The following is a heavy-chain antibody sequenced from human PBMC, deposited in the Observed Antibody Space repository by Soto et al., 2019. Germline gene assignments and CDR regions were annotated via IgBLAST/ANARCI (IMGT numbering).Heavy chain of an antibody. CDR1: GFTFSSYW. CDR3: ASPQQWLGQRGDFDS. CDR2: IWQDGSDK. V-gene: IGHV3-7*05. D-gene: IGHD6-19*01. Sequence: EVQLVESGGGLVQPGGSLRLSCAASGFTFSSYWMSWVRQAPGKGLEWVANIWQDGSDKYYVDSVKGRFTISRDNSKNSLYLQMNSLRAEDTAIYYCASPQQWLGQRGDFDSWGQGTLVTVSS. J-gene: IGHJ4*02.